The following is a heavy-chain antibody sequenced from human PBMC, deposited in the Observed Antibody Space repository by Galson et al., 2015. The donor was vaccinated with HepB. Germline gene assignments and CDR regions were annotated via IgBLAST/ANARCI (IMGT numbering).Heavy chain of an antibody. CDR1: GFTVSSNY. Sequence: SLRLSCAASGFTVSSNYMSWVRQAPGKGLEWVSVIYSGGSTYYADSVKGRFTISRDSSKNTLYLQMNSLRAEDTAVYYCAGVLDLGSGPNARYYYYDMDIWGQGTTVTAS. V-gene: IGHV3-66*02. CDR3: AGVLDLGSGPNARYYYYDMDI. CDR2: IYSGGST. J-gene: IGHJ6*02. D-gene: IGHD3-10*02.